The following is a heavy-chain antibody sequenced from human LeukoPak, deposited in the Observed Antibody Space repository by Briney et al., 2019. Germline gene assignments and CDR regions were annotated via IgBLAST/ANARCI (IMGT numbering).Heavy chain of an antibody. Sequence: SETLSLTCTVSGGSISSSSYYWGWIHQPPGKGLEWIGSIYYSGSTYYNPSLKSRVTISVDTSKNQFSLKLSSVTAADTAVYYCAVRGIVVVPAAPKTDYYYMDVWGKGITVTVSS. V-gene: IGHV4-39*01. CDR3: AVRGIVVVPAAPKTDYYYMDV. J-gene: IGHJ6*03. CDR1: GGSISSSSYY. D-gene: IGHD2-2*01. CDR2: IYYSGST.